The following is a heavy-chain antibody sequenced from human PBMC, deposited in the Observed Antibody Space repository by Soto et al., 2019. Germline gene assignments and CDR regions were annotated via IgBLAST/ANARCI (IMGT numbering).Heavy chain of an antibody. J-gene: IGHJ4*02. CDR3: AKDPRAYCGGDCYFDY. V-gene: IGHV3-23*01. CDR2: ISGSGGST. D-gene: IGHD2-21*02. CDR1: GFTFSSYA. Sequence: EVQLLESGGGLVQPGGSLRLSCAASGFTFSSYAMSWVRQAPGKGLEWVSAISGSGGSTYYADSVKGRFTISRDNSKNTLNLQMNSLRAEDTAVYYCAKDPRAYCGGDCYFDYWGQGTLVTVSS.